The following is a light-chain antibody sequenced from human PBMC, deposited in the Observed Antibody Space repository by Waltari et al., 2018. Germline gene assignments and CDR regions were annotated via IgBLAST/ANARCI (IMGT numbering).Light chain of an antibody. CDR1: KLGEKY. V-gene: IGLV3-1*01. CDR3: QTWDSSTVV. CDR2: QDD. J-gene: IGLJ2*01. Sequence: SYELTQPPSVSVSPGQTASITCSGDKLGEKYASWYQHKPGQSPWLVIYQDDKPPSRIPERFSGSTSGNTATLTISGTQSLDEADYYCQTWDSSTVVFGGATKLTVL.